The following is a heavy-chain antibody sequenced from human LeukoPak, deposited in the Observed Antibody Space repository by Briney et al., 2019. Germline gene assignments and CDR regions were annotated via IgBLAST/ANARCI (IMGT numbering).Heavy chain of an antibody. D-gene: IGHD3-10*01. V-gene: IGHV4-31*03. CDR2: MYYSGRT. J-gene: IGHJ4*02. CDR3: GGSGY. CDR1: GASISSSGYY. Sequence: PSETLSLTCTVSGASISSSGYYWTWIRQQPGKGLEWIGSMYYSGRTYYSPSLRSRPSISLDTSKNQFSLNLISVTAADTAVYYCGGSGYWGLGTLVTVSS.